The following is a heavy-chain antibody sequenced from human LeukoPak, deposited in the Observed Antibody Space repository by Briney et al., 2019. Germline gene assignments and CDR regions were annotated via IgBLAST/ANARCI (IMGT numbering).Heavy chain of an antibody. V-gene: IGHV3-48*03. J-gene: IGHJ3*02. D-gene: IGHD3-10*01. Sequence: GGSLRLSCAASGFTFSSYEMGWVRQAPGKGLEWVSYISHTGSTIYYAESVKGRFTISRDNAKNSLYLQMNSLRAEDTAVYYCVRDKRFGDVRIRAFDIWGQGQWSPSLQ. CDR2: ISHTGSTI. CDR3: VRDKRFGDVRIRAFDI. CDR1: GFTFSSYE.